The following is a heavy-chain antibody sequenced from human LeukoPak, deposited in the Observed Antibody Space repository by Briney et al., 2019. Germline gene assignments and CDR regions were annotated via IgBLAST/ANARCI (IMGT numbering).Heavy chain of an antibody. Sequence: SETLSLTCTVSGGSSSNYYWSWVRQPPGKGLEWIGYIYYSGSTNYNPSLKSRVTISVDTSKNQFSLRLNSVTAADTAIYYCARGYTSNWIWFDPWGQGTLVTVSS. J-gene: IGHJ5*02. CDR1: GGSSSNYY. D-gene: IGHD6-13*01. CDR3: ARGYTSNWIWFDP. V-gene: IGHV4-59*01. CDR2: IYYSGST.